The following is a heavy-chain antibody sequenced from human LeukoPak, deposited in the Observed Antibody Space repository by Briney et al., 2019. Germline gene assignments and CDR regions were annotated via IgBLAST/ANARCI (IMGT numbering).Heavy chain of an antibody. CDR3: ARLDFWSGYYFDY. Sequence: SETLSLTCTVSGGSISSSSYYWGWIRQPPGKGLEWIGSIYYSGSTNYNPSLKSRVTISVDTSKNQFSLKLSSVTAADTAVYYCARLDFWSGYYFDYWGQGTLVTVSS. CDR2: IYYSGST. J-gene: IGHJ4*02. D-gene: IGHD3-3*01. CDR1: GGSISSSSYY. V-gene: IGHV4-39*07.